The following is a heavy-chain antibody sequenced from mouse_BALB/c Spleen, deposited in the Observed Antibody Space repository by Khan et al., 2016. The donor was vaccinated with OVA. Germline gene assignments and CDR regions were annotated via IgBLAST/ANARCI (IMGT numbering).Heavy chain of an antibody. CDR3: ASRRGSMDY. Sequence: QVQLKQSGAEVVKSGASVKLSCKASGYTFTSYDLNWVRQRPEQGLEWIGWIFPVDGTTMYNEKFKGKATLTKAKSYSTAYIQLSRLTSEYSAVYFCASRRGSMDYWCQGTSVTVSS. CDR2: IFPVDGTT. V-gene: IGHV1-85*01. CDR1: GYTFTSYD. J-gene: IGHJ4*01.